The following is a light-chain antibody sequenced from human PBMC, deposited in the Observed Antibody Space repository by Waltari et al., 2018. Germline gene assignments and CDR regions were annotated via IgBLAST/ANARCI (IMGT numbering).Light chain of an antibody. V-gene: IGLV7-46*01. CDR3: LLTYNDAVV. CDR2: DTT. CDR1: TGPGTTVHY. Sequence: QAVVPQEPPLTVSPGGTVTLTCGSSTGPGTTVHYPYWFHQKPGQAPRTLIHDTTNEHPWTPARFSGYLLAGKAALTLSGAQDEDEAVYYCLLTYNDAVVFGGGTKLTVL. J-gene: IGLJ3*02.